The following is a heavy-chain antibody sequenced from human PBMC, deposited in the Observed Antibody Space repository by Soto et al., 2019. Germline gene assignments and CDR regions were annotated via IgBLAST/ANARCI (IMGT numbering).Heavy chain of an antibody. V-gene: IGHV1-69*01. CDR1: GGTFSSYA. CDR2: IIPIFGTA. D-gene: IGHD5-18*01. CDR3: ASQEVDTAMVDNY. J-gene: IGHJ4*02. Sequence: QVQLVQSGAEVQKPGASVKVSCKASGGTFSSYAISWVRQAPGQGLEWMGGIIPIFGTANYAQKFQGRVTITADESTSTAYMELSSLRSDDTAVYYCASQEVDTAMVDNYWGQGTLVTVSS.